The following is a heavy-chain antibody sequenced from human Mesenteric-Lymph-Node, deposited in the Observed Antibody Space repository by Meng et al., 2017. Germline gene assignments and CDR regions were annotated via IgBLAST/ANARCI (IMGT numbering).Heavy chain of an antibody. J-gene: IGHJ4*02. CDR2: IKHDGSET. D-gene: IGHD3-10*01. CDR3: ARRGFYDN. V-gene: IGHV3-7*01. CDR1: GLNFGTYW. Sequence: GGSLRLSCVGSGLNFGTYWMNWVRQAPGKGLEWVANIKHDGSETRYVDSVKGRFTISRDNAKKSLYLQMNSLKAEDTAVYYCARRGFYDNWGQGTLVTVSS.